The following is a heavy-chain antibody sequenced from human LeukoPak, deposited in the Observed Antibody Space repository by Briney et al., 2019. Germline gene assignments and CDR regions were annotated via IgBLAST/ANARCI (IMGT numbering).Heavy chain of an antibody. CDR2: IGSSGSTI. J-gene: IGHJ4*02. D-gene: IGHD2-21*01. CDR1: GFTFSAYY. Sequence: GGSLRLSCAASGFTFSAYYMSWIRQAPGKGLEWVSYIGSSGSTIYYADSVKGRFTISRDNAKNSLYLQMNSLRAEDTAVYYCARLVNYYFDYWGQGTLVTVSS. CDR3: ARLVNYYFDY. V-gene: IGHV3-11*01.